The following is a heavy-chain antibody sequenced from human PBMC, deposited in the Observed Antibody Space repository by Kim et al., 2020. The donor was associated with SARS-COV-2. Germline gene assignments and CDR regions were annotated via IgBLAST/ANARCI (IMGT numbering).Heavy chain of an antibody. J-gene: IGHJ4*02. V-gene: IGHV3-7*01. Sequence: GSDKYYVDSVKGRFTISRDNAKNSLYLQMNNLRAEDTAVYYCAQMGGFDQWGQGTLVIVSS. D-gene: IGHD3-16*01. CDR2: GSDK. CDR3: AQMGGFDQ.